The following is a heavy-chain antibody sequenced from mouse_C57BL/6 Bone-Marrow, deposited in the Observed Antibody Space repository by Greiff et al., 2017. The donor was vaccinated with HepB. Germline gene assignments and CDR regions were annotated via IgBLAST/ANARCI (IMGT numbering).Heavy chain of an antibody. CDR3: AREDYGTTVGATGNFDV. Sequence: QVQLKQSGAELARPGASVKLSCKASGYTFTSYGISWVKQRPGQGLEWIGEIYPRSGNTYYNEKFKGKATLTADKSSSTAYMELRSLTSEDSAVYDCAREDYGTTVGATGNFDVWGTGTTVTVSS. D-gene: IGHD1-1*01. CDR2: IYPRSGNT. J-gene: IGHJ1*03. CDR1: GYTFTSYG. V-gene: IGHV1-81*01.